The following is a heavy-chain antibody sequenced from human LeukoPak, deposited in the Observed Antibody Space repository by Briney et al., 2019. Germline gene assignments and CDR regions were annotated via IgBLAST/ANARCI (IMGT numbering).Heavy chain of an antibody. D-gene: IGHD3-3*01. CDR1: GFSFNTYG. J-gene: IGHJ4*02. Sequence: GGSLRLSCAASGFSFNTYGLHWVRQAPGKGLEWVAYIRYDGSTKYYADSVRGRFTISRDNSKNTLYLEMNSLRAEDTGVFYCANKGGNYDYFDYWGQGNLVTVSS. CDR3: ANKGGNYDYFDY. V-gene: IGHV3-30*02. CDR2: IRYDGSTK.